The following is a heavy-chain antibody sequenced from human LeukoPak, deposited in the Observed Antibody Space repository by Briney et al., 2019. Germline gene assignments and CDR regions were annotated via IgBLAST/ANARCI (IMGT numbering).Heavy chain of an antibody. CDR3: ARHESFDDSSGLDY. Sequence: SETLSLTCTVSGDSISSYYWSWIRQPPGKGLEWIGYTYYSGSTNYNPSLKSRVTISVDTSKNQFSLKLSSVTAADTAVYYCARHESFDDSSGLDYWGQGTLVTVSS. D-gene: IGHD3-22*01. CDR2: TYYSGST. J-gene: IGHJ4*02. CDR1: GDSISSYY. V-gene: IGHV4-59*08.